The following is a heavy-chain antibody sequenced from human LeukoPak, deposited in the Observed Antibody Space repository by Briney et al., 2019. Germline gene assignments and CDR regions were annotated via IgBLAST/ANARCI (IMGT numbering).Heavy chain of an antibody. J-gene: IGHJ3*02. Sequence: SVKVSCKASGYTFTGYYMHWVRQAPGQGLEWMGRIIPILGIAKYAQKFQGRVTITADKTTRTAYMELSSLRSEDTAVYYCARERSENWGSLTYAYDIWGQGTMVTVSS. V-gene: IGHV1-69*04. CDR3: ARERSENWGSLTYAYDI. CDR1: GYTFTGYY. CDR2: IIPILGIA. D-gene: IGHD7-27*01.